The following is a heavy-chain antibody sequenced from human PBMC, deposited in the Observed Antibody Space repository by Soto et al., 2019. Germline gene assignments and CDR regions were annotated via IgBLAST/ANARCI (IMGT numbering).Heavy chain of an antibody. CDR2: IRSKANSYAT. J-gene: IGHJ6*01. V-gene: IGHV3-73*01. CDR3: TRASDVRSILVPSYYYYGMDV. D-gene: IGHD3-22*01. Sequence: HLGGSLRLSCAASGFTFSGSAMHWVRQASRKGLEWVGRIRSKANSYATAYAASVKGRFSISRDDSKNTAYLQMNSLKTEDTAVYYCTRASDVRSILVPSYYYYGMDVWGQLTTSTDSS. CDR1: GFTFSGSA.